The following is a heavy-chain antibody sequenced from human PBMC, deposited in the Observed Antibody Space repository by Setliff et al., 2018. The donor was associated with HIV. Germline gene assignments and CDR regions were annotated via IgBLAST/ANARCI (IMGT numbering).Heavy chain of an antibody. Sequence: PSETLSLTCTASYATISTADYYWGWIRQPPGKGLEWIGYIFNTGSTYYKSSLASRLTMSIDTSRNQFSLKLRSVAAADTAVFYCARMSVSAAVYFDSWGQGTLVTVSS. J-gene: IGHJ4*02. D-gene: IGHD6-25*01. CDR1: YATISTADYY. CDR2: IFNTGST. CDR3: ARMSVSAAVYFDS. V-gene: IGHV4-30-4*01.